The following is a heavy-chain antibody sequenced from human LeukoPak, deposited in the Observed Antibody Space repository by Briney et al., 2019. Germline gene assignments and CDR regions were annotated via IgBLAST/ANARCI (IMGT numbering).Heavy chain of an antibody. J-gene: IGHJ4*02. CDR1: GFIFSDYY. Sequence: GGSLRLSCAASGFIFSDYYMSWFRQAPGKGLEWVSYISSSGFTIHYADSVKGRFTISRDNVKNSLDLQMNSLRAEDTAVYYCARGYYYGSGSYGRWGQGTLVTVSS. V-gene: IGHV3-11*01. CDR3: ARGYYYGSGSYGR. D-gene: IGHD3-10*01. CDR2: ISSSGFTI.